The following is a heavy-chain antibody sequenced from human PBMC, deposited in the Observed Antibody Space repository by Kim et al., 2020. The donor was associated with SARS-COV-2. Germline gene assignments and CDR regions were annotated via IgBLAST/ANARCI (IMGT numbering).Heavy chain of an antibody. CDR2: IYYSGST. CDR3: ASTYDYVWGSYRR. V-gene: IGHV4-61*01. J-gene: IGHJ4*02. Sequence: SETLSLTCTVSGGSVSSGSYYWSWIRQPPGKGLEWIGYIYYSGSTNYNPSLKSRVTISVDTSKNQFSLKLSSVTAADTAVYYCASTYDYVWGSYRRWGQGTLVTVSS. D-gene: IGHD3-16*02. CDR1: GGSVSSGSYY.